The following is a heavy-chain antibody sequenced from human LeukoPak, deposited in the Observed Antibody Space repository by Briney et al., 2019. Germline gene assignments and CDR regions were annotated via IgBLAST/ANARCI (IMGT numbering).Heavy chain of an antibody. Sequence: PGRSLRLSCAASGFTFSSYGMHWVRQAPGKGLEWVAVISYDGSNKYYADSVKGRFTISRDNSKNTLYLQMNSLRAEDTAVYYCAKDKLRFLGWLLIGFDPWGQGTLVTVSS. V-gene: IGHV3-30*18. D-gene: IGHD3-3*01. CDR2: ISYDGSNK. CDR3: AKDKLRFLGWLLIGFDP. CDR1: GFTFSSYG. J-gene: IGHJ5*02.